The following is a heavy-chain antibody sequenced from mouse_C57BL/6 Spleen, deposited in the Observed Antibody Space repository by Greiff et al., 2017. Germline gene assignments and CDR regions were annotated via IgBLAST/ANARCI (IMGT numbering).Heavy chain of an antibody. CDR2: INPNNGGT. Sequence: EVQLQQSGPELVKPGASVKISCKASGYTFTDYYMNWVKQSHGKSLEWIGDINPNNGGTSYNQKFKGKATLTVDKSSSTAYMELRSLTSEDSAVYYCARGGTTVAFDYWGQGTTLTVAS. D-gene: IGHD1-1*01. V-gene: IGHV1-26*01. J-gene: IGHJ2*01. CDR1: GYTFTDYY. CDR3: ARGGTTVAFDY.